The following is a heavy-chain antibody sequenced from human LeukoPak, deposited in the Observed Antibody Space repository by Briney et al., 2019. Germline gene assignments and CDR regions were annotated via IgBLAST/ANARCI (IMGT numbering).Heavy chain of an antibody. V-gene: IGHV3-66*01. Sequence: GGSLGLSCVASGFIVSNNYMSWVRQAPGMGLEWVSTIYRGGSSFYADSVKGRFTISRDNSKNTLYLQMDSLRAEDTAVYYCASDLSTWFDWGQGTQVTVAS. J-gene: IGHJ4*02. CDR2: IYRGGSS. D-gene: IGHD6-13*01. CDR1: GFIVSNNY. CDR3: ASDLSTWFD.